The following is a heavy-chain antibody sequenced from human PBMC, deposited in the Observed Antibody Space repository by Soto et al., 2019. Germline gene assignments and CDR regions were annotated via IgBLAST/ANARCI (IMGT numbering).Heavy chain of an antibody. J-gene: IGHJ6*02. V-gene: IGHV3-48*01. Sequence: EVQVVESGGGLVQPGGSLRLSCAASRFTFSRYAMNWVRQAPGKGLEWVSHISPTGATIYYADSVKGRFTISRDNAQNSLHLQINSLRGEDTAVYFCARDAGNSGYGMDVWGQGTTVTVSS. CDR3: ARDAGNSGYGMDV. CDR1: RFTFSRYA. D-gene: IGHD5-12*01. CDR2: ISPTGATI.